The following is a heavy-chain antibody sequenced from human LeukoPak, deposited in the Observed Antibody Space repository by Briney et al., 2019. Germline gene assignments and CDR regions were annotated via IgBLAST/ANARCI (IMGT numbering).Heavy chain of an antibody. CDR3: ARDVSHYDRSGYSLDY. CDR1: GFIFSTYA. D-gene: IGHD3-22*01. V-gene: IGHV3-30*04. Sequence: GRSLRLSCAASGFIFSTYAIHWVRQAPGKGLEWVAVISYDGRNKYYADSVKGRFSISRDNSKNTLSLQMNSLRPEDTAPYYCARDVSHYDRSGYSLDYWGQGTLVTVSS. CDR2: ISYDGRNK. J-gene: IGHJ4*02.